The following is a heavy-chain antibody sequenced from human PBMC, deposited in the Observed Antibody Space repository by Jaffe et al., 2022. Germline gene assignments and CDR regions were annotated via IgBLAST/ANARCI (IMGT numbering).Heavy chain of an antibody. J-gene: IGHJ4*02. V-gene: IGHV5-51*03. CDR3: AVPLREHCSGGTRYSVDY. CDR1: GYWFTTYW. Sequence: EVQLVQSGPEVKKPGESLKISCQASGYWFTTYWIGWVRQMPGKGLEWMGIIYPGDSDTRYRPSFQGQVTISVDKSINTAYLQWSSLKASDTAIYYCAVPLREHCSGGTRYSVDYWGQGTLVTVSS. D-gene: IGHD2-15*01. CDR2: IYPGDSDT.